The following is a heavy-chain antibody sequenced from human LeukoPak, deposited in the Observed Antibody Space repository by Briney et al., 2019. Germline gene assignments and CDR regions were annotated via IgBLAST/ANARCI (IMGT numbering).Heavy chain of an antibody. D-gene: IGHD3-10*01. J-gene: IGHJ4*02. Sequence: SETLSLTCAVYGGSFSGYYWSWIRQPPGKGLEWIGEINHSGSTNYNPSLKSRVTISVDTSKNQFPLKLSSVTAADTAVYYCARGRGQGYWGQGTLVTVSS. CDR2: INHSGST. CDR1: GGSFSGYY. V-gene: IGHV4-34*01. CDR3: ARGRGQGY.